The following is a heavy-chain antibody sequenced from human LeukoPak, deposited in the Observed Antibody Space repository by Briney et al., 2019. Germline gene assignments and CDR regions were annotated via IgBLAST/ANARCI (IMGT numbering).Heavy chain of an antibody. V-gene: IGHV3-23*01. D-gene: IGHD5-12*01. Sequence: GGSLRLSCAASGFTFSSYAMTWVRQAPGKGLEWVSAISGGGGSTYYADSVKGRLTISRDNSKNTLYLQMNSLRAEDTAVYYCAKDLSGYNIRYYYYYMDVWGKGTTVTVSS. J-gene: IGHJ6*03. CDR2: ISGGGGST. CDR1: GFTFSSYA. CDR3: AKDLSGYNIRYYYYYMDV.